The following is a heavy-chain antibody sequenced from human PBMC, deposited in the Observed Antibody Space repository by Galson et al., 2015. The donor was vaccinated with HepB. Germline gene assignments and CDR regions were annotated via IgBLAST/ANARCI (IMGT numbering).Heavy chain of an antibody. J-gene: IGHJ6*02. CDR2: ISHSGTT. D-gene: IGHD3-22*01. Sequence: ETLSLTCGVYGGSLSGSYWSWIRQSPGKGLEWIGEISHSGTTNYNSSLKSRVTISVDTSKNQFSLRLSSVTATDTAIYYCARSRRESSGKRYYYYYYGMDIWGQGTTVTVSS. CDR3: ARSRRESSGKRYYYYYYGMDI. CDR1: GGSLSGSY. V-gene: IGHV4-34*01.